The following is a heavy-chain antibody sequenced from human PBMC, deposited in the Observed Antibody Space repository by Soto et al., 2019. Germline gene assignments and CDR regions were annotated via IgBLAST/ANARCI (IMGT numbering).Heavy chain of an antibody. V-gene: IGHV3-33*01. Sequence: RLSCASTGFTFSSYGMHWVRQAPGKGLEWVAVIWYDGSNKYYADSVKGRFTISRDNSKNTLYLQMNSLRAEDTAVYYCARDGLGASDYYYYGMDVWGQGTTVTGSS. J-gene: IGHJ6*02. CDR3: ARDGLGASDYYYYGMDV. CDR2: IWYDGSNK. D-gene: IGHD3-16*01. CDR1: GFTFSSYG.